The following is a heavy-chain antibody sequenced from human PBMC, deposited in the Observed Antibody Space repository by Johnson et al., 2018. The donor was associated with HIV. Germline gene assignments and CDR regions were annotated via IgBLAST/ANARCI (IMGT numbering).Heavy chain of an antibody. J-gene: IGHJ3*02. D-gene: IGHD6-6*01. CDR3: APIAAHHDAFDI. V-gene: IGHV3-33*08. Sequence: QVQLVESGGGLIQPGGSLRLSCAASGFTVSSNYMSWVRQAPGKGLEWVAVIWYDGSNKYYADPVKGRFTISRDNSKNTLYLQMNSLRAEDTAVYYCAPIAAHHDAFDIWGQGTMVTVSS. CDR1: GFTVSSNY. CDR2: IWYDGSNK.